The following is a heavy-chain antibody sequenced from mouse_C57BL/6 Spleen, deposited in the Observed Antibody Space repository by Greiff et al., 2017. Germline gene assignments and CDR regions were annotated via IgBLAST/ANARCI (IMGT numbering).Heavy chain of an antibody. V-gene: IGHV5-4*03. D-gene: IGHD2-4*01. CDR3: ARAGYYDYDGFAY. J-gene: IGHJ3*01. CDR2: ISDGGSYT. CDR1: GFTFSSYA. Sequence: EVNLVESGGGLVKPGGSLKLSCAASGFTFSSYAMSWVRQTPEKRLEWVATISDGGSYTYYPDNVKGRFTISRDNAKNNLYLQMSHLKSEDTAMYYCARAGYYDYDGFAYWGQGTLVTVSA.